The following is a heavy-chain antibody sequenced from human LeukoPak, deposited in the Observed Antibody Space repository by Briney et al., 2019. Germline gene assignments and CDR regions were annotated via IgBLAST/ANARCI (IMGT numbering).Heavy chain of an antibody. CDR2: ISWDGGST. V-gene: IGHV3-43D*03. D-gene: IGHD1-7*01. CDR1: GFTFDDYA. J-gene: IGHJ6*03. CDR3: ARVLKNRGRGPTNYYYYYYMDV. Sequence: GGSLRLSCAASGFTFDDYAMHWVRQAPGKGLEWVSLISWDGGSTYYADSVKGRFTISRDNSKNSLYLQMNSLRAEDTAVYYCARVLKNRGRGPTNYYYYYYMDVWGKGTTVTVSS.